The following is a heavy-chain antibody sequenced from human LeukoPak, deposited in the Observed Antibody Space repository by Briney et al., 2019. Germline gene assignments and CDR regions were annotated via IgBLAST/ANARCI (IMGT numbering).Heavy chain of an antibody. V-gene: IGHV3-30*18. CDR1: GFTFSSYA. Sequence: GGSLRLSCAASGFTFSSYAMSWVRQAPGKGLEWVAVISYDGSNKYYADSVKGRFTISRDNSKNTLYLQMNSLRAEDTAVYYCAKAYSGSSYYFDYWGQGTLVTVSS. D-gene: IGHD1-26*01. CDR2: ISYDGSNK. CDR3: AKAYSGSSYYFDY. J-gene: IGHJ4*02.